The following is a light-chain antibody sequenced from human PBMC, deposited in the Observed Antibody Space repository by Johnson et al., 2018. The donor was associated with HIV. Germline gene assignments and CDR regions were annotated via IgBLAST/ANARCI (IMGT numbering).Light chain of an antibody. J-gene: IGLJ1*01. CDR2: DNN. Sequence: QSVLTQPPSVSAAPGQKVTISCSGSSSNIGNNYVSWYQQLPGTAPKVLIYDNNKRPSGIPDRISGSKSGTSATLGITGLQTGDEADYYCGTWNSRLSVGHVCGTGTKVTVL. CDR3: GTWNSRLSVGHV. V-gene: IGLV1-51*01. CDR1: SSNIGNNY.